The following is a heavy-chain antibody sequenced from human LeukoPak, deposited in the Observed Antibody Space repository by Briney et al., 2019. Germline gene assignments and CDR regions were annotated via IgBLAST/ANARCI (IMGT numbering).Heavy chain of an antibody. CDR1: GFTFSSYS. J-gene: IGHJ4*02. D-gene: IGHD6-13*01. Sequence: GGSLRLSCAASGFTFSSYSMNWVRQAPGKGLEWVSSISSSSSYIYYADSVKGRFTISRDNAKNSLYLQMNSLRAEDTAVYYCAKDRERFFSAAGTWGQGTLVTVSS. CDR3: AKDRERFFSAAGT. V-gene: IGHV3-21*04. CDR2: ISSSSSYI.